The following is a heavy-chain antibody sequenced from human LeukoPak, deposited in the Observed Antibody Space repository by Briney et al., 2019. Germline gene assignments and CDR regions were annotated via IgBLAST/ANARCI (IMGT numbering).Heavy chain of an antibody. V-gene: IGHV3-74*01. J-gene: IGHJ4*02. CDR2: INGDGSRT. CDR3: ARDPDLSGYSFFEC. CDR1: GFTSRSYW. D-gene: IGHD3-22*01. Sequence: PGGSLRLSCAASGFTSRSYWMHWLRHAPGKGLEWVSRINGDGSRTAYGDSEKGRFTISRDNAKNTLSLQMNSLRAEDTAVYYCARDPDLSGYSFFECWGQGALVTVSS.